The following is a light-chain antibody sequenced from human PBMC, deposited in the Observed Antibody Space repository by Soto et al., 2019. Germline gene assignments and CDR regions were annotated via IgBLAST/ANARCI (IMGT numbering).Light chain of an antibody. CDR2: AAS. CDR3: QKYNSAPLT. V-gene: IGKV1-27*01. Sequence: DIPVTQSPSSLSASLGDRVTITCRANQAIGGYLAWFQQQPGKVPKLLIYAASALQSGVPSRFSGSGSGTDFTLNISSLQPEDIATYYCQKYNSAPLTFGGGTKVEI. CDR1: QAIGGY. J-gene: IGKJ4*01.